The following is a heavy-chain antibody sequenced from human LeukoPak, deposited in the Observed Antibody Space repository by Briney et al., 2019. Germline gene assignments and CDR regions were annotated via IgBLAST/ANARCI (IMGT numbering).Heavy chain of an antibody. CDR2: INPNGGNT. D-gene: IGHD6-13*01. V-gene: IGHV1-2*02. Sequence: ASVKVSCKASGYTYTGYYMHWVRQAPGQGLEWMGWINPNGGNTNYAQKFQGRVTMTRDTSINTAYMEVTRLRSDDTAVYYCARDRGSSSSWYEINGFAYWGQGTLVTVSS. J-gene: IGHJ4*02. CDR3: ARDRGSSSSWYEINGFAY. CDR1: GYTYTGYY.